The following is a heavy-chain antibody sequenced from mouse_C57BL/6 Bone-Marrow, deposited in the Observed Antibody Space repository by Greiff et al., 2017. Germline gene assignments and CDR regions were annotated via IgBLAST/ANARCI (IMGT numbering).Heavy chain of an antibody. J-gene: IGHJ2*01. Sequence: VQLQQSGAELVRPGASVKLSCTASGFNIKDDYMHWVKQRPEQGLEWIGWIDPENGDTEYASKFQGKATITADTSSNTAYLQLSSLTSEDAAVYYCTTAVSNTYYFDYWCRGTTLTVSS. CDR2: IDPENGDT. D-gene: IGHD2-5*01. CDR1: GFNIKDDY. CDR3: TTAVSNTYYFDY. V-gene: IGHV14-4*01.